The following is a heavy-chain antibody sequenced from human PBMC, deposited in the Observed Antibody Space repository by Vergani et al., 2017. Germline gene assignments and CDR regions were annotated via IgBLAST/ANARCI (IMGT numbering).Heavy chain of an antibody. CDR1: GYTFTSYY. V-gene: IGHV1-46*01. Sequence: QVQLVQSGAEVKKPGASVKVSCKASGYTFTSYYMHWVRQAPGQGLEWMGIINPSGGSTSYAQKFQGRVTITADKSTSTAYMELSSLRSEDTAVYYCARGSEYYDILTGYSTNYYFDYWGQGTLVTVSS. CDR2: INPSGGST. D-gene: IGHD3-9*01. J-gene: IGHJ4*02. CDR3: ARGSEYYDILTGYSTNYYFDY.